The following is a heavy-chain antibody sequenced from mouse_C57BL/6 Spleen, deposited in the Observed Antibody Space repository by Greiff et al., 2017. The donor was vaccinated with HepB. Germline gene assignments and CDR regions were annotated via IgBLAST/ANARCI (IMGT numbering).Heavy chain of an antibody. CDR2: INPNNGGT. Sequence: EVQLQQSGPELVKPGASVKMSCKASGYTFTDYNMHWVKQSHGKSLEWIGYINPNNGGTRYNQKFKGKATLTVNKSSSTAYMELRSLTSEDSAVYYCARIQLRGYFDVWGTGTTVTVSS. J-gene: IGHJ1*03. V-gene: IGHV1-22*01. CDR3: ARIQLRGYFDV. D-gene: IGHD1-1*01. CDR1: GYTFTDYN.